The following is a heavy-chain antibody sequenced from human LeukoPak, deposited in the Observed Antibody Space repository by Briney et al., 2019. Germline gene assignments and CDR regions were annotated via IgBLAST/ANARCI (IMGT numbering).Heavy chain of an antibody. CDR1: GFTFSSYA. CDR3: ARGLTRGFDP. V-gene: IGHV3-23*01. D-gene: IGHD5-12*01. CDR2: ISGSGDTT. J-gene: IGHJ5*02. Sequence: GGSLRLSCAASGFTFSSYAMSWVRQAPGKGLEWVSGISGSGDTTYYAESVKGRFTISRDNSKNTLYLQMNSLGAEDTAIYYCARGLTRGFDPWGQGTLVTVSS.